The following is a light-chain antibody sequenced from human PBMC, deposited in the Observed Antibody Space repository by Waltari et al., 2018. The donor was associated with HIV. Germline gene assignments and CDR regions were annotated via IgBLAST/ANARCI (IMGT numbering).Light chain of an antibody. Sequence: EIVLTQSPGTLSLSPGERATLSCRASQSVSSSYLAWYQQKPGQAPRLLIYGASSRATGIPDRFSGSGSGTYVTLTISRLEPEDFAMYFCHQYGSSPTWTFGQGTKVEIK. CDR3: HQYGSSPTWT. CDR2: GAS. J-gene: IGKJ1*01. V-gene: IGKV3-20*01. CDR1: QSVSSSY.